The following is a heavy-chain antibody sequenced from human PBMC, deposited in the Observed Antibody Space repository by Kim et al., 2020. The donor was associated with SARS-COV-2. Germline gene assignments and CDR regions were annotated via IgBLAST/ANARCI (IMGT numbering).Heavy chain of an antibody. D-gene: IGHD3-22*01. V-gene: IGHV1-46*01. J-gene: IGHJ5*02. Sequence: QKCQGRVTMTRDTSTSTVYMELSSLRSEDTAVYYCANPFPNYYDSSGYQTWGQGTLVTVSS. CDR3: ANPFPNYYDSSGYQT.